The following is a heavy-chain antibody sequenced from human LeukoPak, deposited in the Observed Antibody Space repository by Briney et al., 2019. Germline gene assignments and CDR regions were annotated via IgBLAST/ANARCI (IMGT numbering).Heavy chain of an antibody. CDR3: SRVSVPGVVVPAAILGWFDP. CDR2: ISAYNGNT. D-gene: IGHD2-2*02. Sequence: ASVKVSCKASGYTFTSHGICWVRQAPGEGLEWMGWISAYNGNTNYAQKLQGRVTMTTDTFTSTAYMELGSLRSDGPAVYYFSRVSVPGVVVPAAILGWFDPWGQGTLVTVSS. J-gene: IGHJ5*02. CDR1: GYTFTSHG. V-gene: IGHV1-18*01.